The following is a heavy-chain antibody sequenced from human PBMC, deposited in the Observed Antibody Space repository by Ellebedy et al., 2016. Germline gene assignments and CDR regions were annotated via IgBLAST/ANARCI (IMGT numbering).Heavy chain of an antibody. CDR1: GFTFSTYT. V-gene: IGHV3-30-3*01. CDR3: AREPNLSYSRLGYYGMDV. J-gene: IGHJ6*02. Sequence: GGSLRLSXAASGFTFSTYTMHWVRQAPGKVLEWVAVISYDGSNKYYADSVKGRFTISRDNSKNTLYLRLRAEDTAVYYCAREPNLSYSRLGYYGMDVWGQGTTVTVSS. D-gene: IGHD1-26*01. CDR2: ISYDGSNK.